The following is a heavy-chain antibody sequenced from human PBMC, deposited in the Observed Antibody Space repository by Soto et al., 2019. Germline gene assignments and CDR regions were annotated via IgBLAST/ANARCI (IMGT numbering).Heavy chain of an antibody. D-gene: IGHD3-10*01. Sequence: QVQLQESGPGLVKPSETLSLTCTVSGGSISSYYWSWIRQPPGKGLEWIGDNYYSGITNYNPSLKSRVTLSVDASKNQFSLKLSSVTAADTAVYYCARVWGGAFDIWGQGTMVTVSS. V-gene: IGHV4-59*01. CDR2: NYYSGIT. CDR1: GGSISSYY. CDR3: ARVWGGAFDI. J-gene: IGHJ3*02.